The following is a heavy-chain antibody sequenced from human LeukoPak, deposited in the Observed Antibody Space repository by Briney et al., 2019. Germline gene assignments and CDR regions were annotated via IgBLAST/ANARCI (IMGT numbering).Heavy chain of an antibody. Sequence: GGSLRLSCAASGFTFSSYWMSWVRQAPGKGLEWVPNIKQDGSEKYYVDSVKGRFTISRDNAKNSLYLQMNNLRAEDTAVYYCARQLLRYFDWLYFDYWGQGTLVTVSS. CDR1: GFTFSSYW. V-gene: IGHV3-7*03. CDR3: ARQLLRYFDWLYFDY. D-gene: IGHD3-9*01. J-gene: IGHJ4*02. CDR2: IKQDGSEK.